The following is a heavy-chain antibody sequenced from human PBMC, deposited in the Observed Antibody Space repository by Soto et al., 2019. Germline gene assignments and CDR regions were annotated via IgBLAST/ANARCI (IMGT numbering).Heavy chain of an antibody. D-gene: IGHD1-26*01. V-gene: IGHV3-23*01. J-gene: IGHJ4*02. CDR3: ARRGSGSYYDY. CDR1: GFTFSSYA. Sequence: GGSLRLSCAASGFTFSSYAMRWVRQAPGKGLEWVSAISGSGGSTYYADSVKGRFTISRDNSKNTLYLQMNSLRAEDTAVYYCARRGSGSYYDYWGPGTLVTVSS. CDR2: ISGSGGST.